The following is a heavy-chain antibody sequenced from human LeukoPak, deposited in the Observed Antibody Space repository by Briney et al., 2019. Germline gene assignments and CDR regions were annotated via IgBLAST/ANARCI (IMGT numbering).Heavy chain of an antibody. CDR2: INHSGST. CDR3: ARYQRGRRYYDSRFY. CDR1: GFTFSNYW. Sequence: GSLRLSCAASGFTFSNYWMNWVRQPPGKGLEWIGEINHSGSTNYNPSLKSRVTISVDTSKNQFSLKLSSVTAADTAVYYCARYQRGRRYYDSRFYWGQGTLVTVSS. V-gene: IGHV4-34*01. J-gene: IGHJ4*02. D-gene: IGHD3-22*01.